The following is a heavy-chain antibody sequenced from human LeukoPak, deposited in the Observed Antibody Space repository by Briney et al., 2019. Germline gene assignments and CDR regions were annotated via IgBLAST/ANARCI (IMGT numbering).Heavy chain of an antibody. Sequence: ASVKVSCKASGYTFTGYYMHWVRQAPGQGLEWMGWINPNSGGTNYAQKFQGRDTMTRDTSITTAYMELSRLRSDDTAVYYCATGRGYSYGYESEDYYYMDVWGKGTTVTVSS. D-gene: IGHD5-18*01. CDR1: GYTFTGYY. V-gene: IGHV1-2*02. J-gene: IGHJ6*03. CDR2: INPNSGGT. CDR3: ATGRGYSYGYESEDYYYMDV.